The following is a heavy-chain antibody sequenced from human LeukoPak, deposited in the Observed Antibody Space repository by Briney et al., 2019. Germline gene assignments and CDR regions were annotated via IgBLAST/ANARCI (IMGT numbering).Heavy chain of an antibody. Sequence: SETLSLTCTVSGGSISSGGYYWSWIRQPPGKGLEWIGYIYHSGSTYYNPSLKSRVTISVDRSKNQFSLKLSSVTAADTAVYYCARDGAYDSSGYADLYYFDYWGQGTLVTVSS. CDR1: GGSISSGGYY. CDR2: IYHSGST. V-gene: IGHV4-30-2*01. J-gene: IGHJ4*02. D-gene: IGHD3-22*01. CDR3: ARDGAYDSSGYADLYYFDY.